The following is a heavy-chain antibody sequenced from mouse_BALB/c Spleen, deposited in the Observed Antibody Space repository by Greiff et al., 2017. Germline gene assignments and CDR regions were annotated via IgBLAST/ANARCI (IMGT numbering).Heavy chain of an antibody. J-gene: IGHJ4*01. Sequence: EVKLVESGGGLVKPGGSLKLSCAASGFTFSDYYMYWVRQTPEKRLEWVATISDGGSYTYYPDSVKGRFTISRDNAKNNLYLQMSSLKSEDTAMYYCARGMVTQGYYYAMDYWGQGTSVTVSS. CDR1: GFTFSDYY. CDR2: ISDGGSYT. CDR3: ARGMVTQGYYYAMDY. D-gene: IGHD2-1*01. V-gene: IGHV5-4*02.